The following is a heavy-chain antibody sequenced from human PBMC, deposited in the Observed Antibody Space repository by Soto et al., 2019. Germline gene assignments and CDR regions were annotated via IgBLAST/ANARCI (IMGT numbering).Heavy chain of an antibody. D-gene: IGHD6-19*01. CDR1: GFTLSSYA. V-gene: IGHV3-23*01. J-gene: IGHJ4*02. CDR3: AKDREGGWYTLYFDY. CDR2: ISGSGGST. Sequence: GGSLRLSCAASGFTLSSYAMSWVRQAPGKGLEWVSAISGSGGSTYYADSVKGRFTISRDNSKNTLYLQMNSLRAEDTAVYYCAKDREGGWYTLYFDYWGQGTLVTVSS.